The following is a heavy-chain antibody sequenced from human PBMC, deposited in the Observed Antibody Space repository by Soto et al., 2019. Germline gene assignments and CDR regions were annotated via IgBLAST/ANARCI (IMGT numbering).Heavy chain of an antibody. V-gene: IGHV3-33*01. CDR2: IWYEGSNK. CDR1: GFSFSNYG. D-gene: IGHD1-26*01. J-gene: IGHJ4*02. Sequence: QVQLVESGGGVVQPGRSLRLSCTATGFSFSNYGMHWVRQAPGKGLEWVAVIWYEGSNKYYADSVKGRFTISRDNSKNTLFLQVNRLGAEDTAVYYFARDPIGPGIFDYWGQGTLVTVSS. CDR3: ARDPIGPGIFDY.